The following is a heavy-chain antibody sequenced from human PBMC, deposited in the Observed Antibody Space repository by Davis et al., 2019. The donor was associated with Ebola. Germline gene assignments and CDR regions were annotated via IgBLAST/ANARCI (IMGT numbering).Heavy chain of an antibody. V-gene: IGHV1-3*01. Sequence: AASVKVSCKTSGYSFTTYGIMWVRQAPGQGLEWMGWINAGNGNTKYSQKFQGRVTITRDTSASTAYMELSSLRSEDTAVYYCARISAQLVDYWGQGTLVTVSS. CDR2: INAGNGNT. CDR3: ARISAQLVDY. CDR1: GYSFTTYG. D-gene: IGHD2-2*01. J-gene: IGHJ4*02.